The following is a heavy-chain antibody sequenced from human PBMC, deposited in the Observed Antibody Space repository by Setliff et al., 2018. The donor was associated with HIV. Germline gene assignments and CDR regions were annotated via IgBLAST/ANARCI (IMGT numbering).Heavy chain of an antibody. Sequence: PGGSLRLSCAASGFTFSRYGMHWVRQAPGKGLEWVAFISYDGSKKYDADFVKGRFTISRDNAKNTLYLQMNSLRAEDTAVYYCARDLSYDYWGQGTLVTVSS. CDR1: GFTFSRYG. J-gene: IGHJ4*02. V-gene: IGHV3-30*04. CDR2: ISYDGSKK. CDR3: ARDLSYDY.